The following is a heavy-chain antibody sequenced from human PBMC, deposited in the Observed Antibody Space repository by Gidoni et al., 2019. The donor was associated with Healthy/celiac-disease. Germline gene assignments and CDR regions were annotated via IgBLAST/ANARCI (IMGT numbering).Heavy chain of an antibody. CDR3: ARDRTDYYGAGNFDY. J-gene: IGHJ4*02. Sequence: QVQLVQSGAEGKKPGASVKVSCKSSGYTFTSYGISWVRQAPGQGLEWMGWISAYNGNTNYAQKLQGRVTMTTDTSTSTAYMELRSLRSDDTAVYYCARDRTDYYGAGNFDYWGQGSLVTVSS. CDR1: GYTFTSYG. D-gene: IGHD3-10*01. V-gene: IGHV1-18*01. CDR2: ISAYNGNT.